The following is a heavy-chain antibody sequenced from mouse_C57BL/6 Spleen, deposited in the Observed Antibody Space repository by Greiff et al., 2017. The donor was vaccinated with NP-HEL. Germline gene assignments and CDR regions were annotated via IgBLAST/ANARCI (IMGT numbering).Heavy chain of an antibody. Sequence: VQLQQSGPELVKPRASVKISCKASGYAFSSSWMNWVKQRPGKGLEWIGRIYPGDGDTNYNGKFKGKATLTADKSSSTAYMQLSSLTSEDSAVYFCASDYDDAEFAYWGQGTLVTVSA. J-gene: IGHJ3*01. CDR1: GYAFSSSW. CDR2: IYPGDGDT. V-gene: IGHV1-82*01. D-gene: IGHD2-4*01. CDR3: ASDYDDAEFAY.